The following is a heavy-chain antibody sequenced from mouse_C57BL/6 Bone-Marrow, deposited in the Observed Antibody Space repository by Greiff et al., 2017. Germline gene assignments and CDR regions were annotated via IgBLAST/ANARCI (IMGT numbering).Heavy chain of an antibody. J-gene: IGHJ3*01. CDR3: AGSSGPAY. CDR2: IYPRSGNN. D-gene: IGHD3-2*02. CDR1: GYTFTSYG. Sequence: QVQLQQSGAELARPGASVKLSCKASGYTFTSYGISWVKQRTGQGLEWIGEIYPRSGNNYYNEKFKGKATLTADKSSSTAYMELRSLTSEDSAVYFCAGSSGPAYWGQGTLVTVSA. V-gene: IGHV1-81*01.